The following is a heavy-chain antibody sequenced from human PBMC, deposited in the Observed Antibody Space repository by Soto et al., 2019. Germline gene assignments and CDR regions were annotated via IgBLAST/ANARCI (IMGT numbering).Heavy chain of an antibody. V-gene: IGHV4-34*01. D-gene: IGHD1-7*01. Sequence: SETLSLTCAVYGGSFSGYYWSWIRQPPGKGLEWIGEINHSGSTNYNPSLKSRVTISVDTSKNQFSLKLSSVTAADTAVYYCAAKGITGTNWFDPWGQGTLVTVSS. J-gene: IGHJ5*02. CDR1: GGSFSGYY. CDR2: INHSGST. CDR3: AAKGITGTNWFDP.